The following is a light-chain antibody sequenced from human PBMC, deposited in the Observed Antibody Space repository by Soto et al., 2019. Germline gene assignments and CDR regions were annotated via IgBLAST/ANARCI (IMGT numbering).Light chain of an antibody. V-gene: IGKV3D-7*01. Sequence: DIVMTQSPDSLAVSPVERSTLSCRASQTVGSSFLAWYQQKRGQAPRLLIYDASNRATGIPARFSGSGSGTDFTLSINSLQPEDFATYYCQQAYSFPITFGQGTRLEIK. CDR2: DAS. CDR3: QQAYSFPIT. CDR1: QTVGSSF. J-gene: IGKJ5*01.